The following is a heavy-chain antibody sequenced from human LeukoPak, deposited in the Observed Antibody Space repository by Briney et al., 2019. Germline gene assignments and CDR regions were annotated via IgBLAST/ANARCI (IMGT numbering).Heavy chain of an antibody. J-gene: IGHJ4*02. D-gene: IGHD2-8*01. Sequence: GGSLRLSCAASGLTFSSYSMNWVRQAPGKGLEWVSYISSSSSTIYYADSVKGRFTISRDNSKNTLYLQMNSLRAEDTAVYYCALMVYATGPYWGQGTLVTVSS. V-gene: IGHV3-48*01. CDR3: ALMVYATGPY. CDR2: ISSSSSTI. CDR1: GLTFSSYS.